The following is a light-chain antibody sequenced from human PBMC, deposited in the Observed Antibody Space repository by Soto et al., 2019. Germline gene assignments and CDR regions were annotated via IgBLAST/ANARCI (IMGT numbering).Light chain of an antibody. CDR1: QSISIN. CDR2: GAS. V-gene: IGKV3D-15*02. CDR3: QQYVSSPWA. Sequence: EIVLTQSPGTLSVSPGDRVTLSCRASQSISINLAWYQHKPGQAPRLLIHGASTRATGIPARISGSGSGTEFTLTISSLQSEDFAVYYCQQYVSSPWAFGQGTKVDIK. J-gene: IGKJ1*01.